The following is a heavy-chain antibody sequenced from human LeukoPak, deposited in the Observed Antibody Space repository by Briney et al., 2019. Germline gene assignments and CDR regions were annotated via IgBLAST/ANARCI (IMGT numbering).Heavy chain of an antibody. CDR3: AKDKTRIAVAGTSADY. CDR1: GFTFSSYA. J-gene: IGHJ4*02. V-gene: IGHV3-23*01. CDR2: ISGSGGST. D-gene: IGHD6-19*01. Sequence: GGSLRLSCVVSGFTFSSYAMSWVRQAPGKGLEWVSAISGSGGSTYYADSVKGRFTISRDNSKNTLYLQMNSLRAEDTAVYYCAKDKTRIAVAGTSADYWGQGTLVTVSS.